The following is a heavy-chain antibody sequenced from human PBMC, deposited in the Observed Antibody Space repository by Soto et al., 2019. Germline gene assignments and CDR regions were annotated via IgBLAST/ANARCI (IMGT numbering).Heavy chain of an antibody. CDR3: ARSGIAVAAPPFDI. D-gene: IGHD6-19*01. CDR1: GFTFSSYS. V-gene: IGHV3-21*01. CDR2: ISSSSSYI. J-gene: IGHJ3*02. Sequence: LRLSCAASGFTFSSYSMNWVRQAPGKGLEWVSSISSSSSYIYYADSVKGRFTISRDNAKNSLYLQMNSLRAEDTAVYYCARSGIAVAAPPFDIWGQGTMVTVSS.